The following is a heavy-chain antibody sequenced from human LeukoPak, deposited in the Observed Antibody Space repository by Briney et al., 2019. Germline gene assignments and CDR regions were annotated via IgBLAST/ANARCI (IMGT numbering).Heavy chain of an antibody. CDR1: GFAFSSYA. CDR3: AGVRGEWALPHFDY. CDR2: TSYDESYK. V-gene: IGHV3-30*04. Sequence: PGRSLRLSCAASGFAFSSYAMPWVRQAPGKGLQWVAVTSYDESYKYYADSVTGRFTISRDNSRNTLYLQMNSLRTEDTAVYYCAGVRGEWALPHFDYWGRGTLVTVSS. J-gene: IGHJ4*02. D-gene: IGHD1-26*01.